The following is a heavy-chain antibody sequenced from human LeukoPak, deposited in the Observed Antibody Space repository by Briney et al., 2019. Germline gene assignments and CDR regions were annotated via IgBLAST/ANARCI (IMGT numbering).Heavy chain of an antibody. CDR3: AREECFYRSSKGGHCYMDV. Sequence: GGSLRLSCAASGFTFSSYSMNWVRQAPGKGLEWVSSISSSSSYIYYADSVKGRFTISRDNAKNSLYLQMNSLRAEDTAVYYCAREECFYRSSKGGHCYMDVWGKGTTVTVSS. J-gene: IGHJ6*03. D-gene: IGHD6-6*01. CDR2: ISSSSSYI. V-gene: IGHV3-21*01. CDR1: GFTFSSYS.